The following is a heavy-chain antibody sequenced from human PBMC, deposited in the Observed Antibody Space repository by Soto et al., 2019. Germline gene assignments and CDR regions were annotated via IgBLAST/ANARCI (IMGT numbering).Heavy chain of an antibody. CDR1: GFTFSDHY. CDR2: TRNKANSHTT. D-gene: IGHD3-3*01. Sequence: PGGSLRLSCAASGFTFSDHYMDWVRQAPGKGLEWVGRTRNKANSHTTEYAASVKGRFTISRDDSKNSLYLQMNSLKTEDTAVYYCAREGRFWSGYLHLYYGMDVWGQGTTVTVSS. J-gene: IGHJ6*02. V-gene: IGHV3-72*01. CDR3: AREGRFWSGYLHLYYGMDV.